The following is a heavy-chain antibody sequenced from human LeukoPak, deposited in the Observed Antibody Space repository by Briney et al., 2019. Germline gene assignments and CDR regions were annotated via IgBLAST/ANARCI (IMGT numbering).Heavy chain of an antibody. D-gene: IGHD3-22*01. J-gene: IGHJ4*02. Sequence: GASVKVSCKASEYTFTGYYIHWVRQAPGQGLEWMGWINPNSGGTNYAQNLQGRVTMTRDTSISTAYMELSRLKSDDTAVYYCARGSDSSGYYVLHFDYWGQGTLLTVSS. CDR3: ARGSDSSGYYVLHFDY. V-gene: IGHV1-2*02. CDR2: INPNSGGT. CDR1: EYTFTGYY.